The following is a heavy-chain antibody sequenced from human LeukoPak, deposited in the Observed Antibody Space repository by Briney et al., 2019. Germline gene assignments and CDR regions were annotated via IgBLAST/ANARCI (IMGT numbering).Heavy chain of an antibody. Sequence: PGGSLRLSCAASGFTFSSYAMSWVRQAPEKGLEWVSTISGSGGSTYYTDSVRGRFTISRDNSKNTLYLQMNSLTTEDTAVYYCTTDRGSYIDYWGQGTLVTVSS. D-gene: IGHD1-26*01. J-gene: IGHJ4*02. V-gene: IGHV3-23*01. CDR2: ISGSGGST. CDR1: GFTFSSYA. CDR3: TTDRGSYIDY.